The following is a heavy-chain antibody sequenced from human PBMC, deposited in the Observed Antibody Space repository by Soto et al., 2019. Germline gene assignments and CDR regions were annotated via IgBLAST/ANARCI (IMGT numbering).Heavy chain of an antibody. V-gene: IGHV2-5*01. CDR2: VYWNDDK. CDR3: ARRHYNSANAF. D-gene: IGHD1-1*01. Sequence: SGPPLGARTRTVTGKWGVSGWSRSTAGVGVGWIRQPPGKALECLAAVYWNDDKHYSPFLKSRLTITKDTSKNQVVLTGTNMDPADTAPSDCARRHYNSANAFWGHRTLVTGSP. CDR1: GWSRSTAGVG. J-gene: IGHJ1*01.